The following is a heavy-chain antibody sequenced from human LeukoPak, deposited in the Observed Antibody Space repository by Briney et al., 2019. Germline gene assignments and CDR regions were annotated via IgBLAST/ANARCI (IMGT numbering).Heavy chain of an antibody. J-gene: IGHJ3*02. D-gene: IGHD3-22*01. V-gene: IGHV1-8*01. CDR3: ARAHSYYDSSGYYSLDAFDI. CDR1: GYTFTSYD. CDR2: MNPNSGNT. Sequence: ASVKVSCKASGYTFTSYDINWVRQAPGQGLEWMGWMNPNSGNTGYAQKFQGRVTMTRNTSISTAYMELSSLRYEDTAVYYCARAHSYYDSSGYYSLDAFDIWGQGTMVTVSS.